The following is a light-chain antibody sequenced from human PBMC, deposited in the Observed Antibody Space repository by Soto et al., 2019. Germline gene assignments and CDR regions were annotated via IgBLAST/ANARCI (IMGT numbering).Light chain of an antibody. CDR2: GAS. CDR3: QQYNNWPPWT. CDR1: QSISSK. Sequence: EIVMTQSPATLSVSPGERATLSCRASQSISSKLAWYQQKPGQAPRLLIYGASTRATGIPVRFSGSGSGTEFTLTISSLQSEDFAVYYCQQYNNWPPWTFGQGTKV. J-gene: IGKJ1*01. V-gene: IGKV3-15*01.